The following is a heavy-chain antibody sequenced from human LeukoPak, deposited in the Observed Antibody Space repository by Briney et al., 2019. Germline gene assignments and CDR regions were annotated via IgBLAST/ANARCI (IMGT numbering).Heavy chain of an antibody. CDR3: TTYCGGDCYSFFDY. CDR1: GGTFSSYT. V-gene: IGHV1-69*02. Sequence: GASVKVSCKASGGTFSSYTISWVRQAPGQGLERMGRIIPILGIANYAQKFQGRVTITADKSTSTAYMELSSLRSEDTAVYYCTTYCGGDCYSFFDYWGQGTLVTVSS. J-gene: IGHJ4*02. D-gene: IGHD2-21*02. CDR2: IIPILGIA.